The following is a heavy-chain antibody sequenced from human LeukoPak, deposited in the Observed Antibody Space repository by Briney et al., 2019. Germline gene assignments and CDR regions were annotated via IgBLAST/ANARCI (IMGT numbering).Heavy chain of an antibody. J-gene: IGHJ4*02. CDR3: ASRLDGYYSRPFDY. Sequence: SETLSLTCAVYGGSFSGYYWSWIRQPPGKGLECIGEINHSGSTNYNPSLKSRVTISVDTSKNQFSLKLSSVTAADTAVYYCASRLDGYYSRPFDYWGQGTLVTVSS. CDR2: INHSGST. D-gene: IGHD5-24*01. V-gene: IGHV4-34*01. CDR1: GGSFSGYY.